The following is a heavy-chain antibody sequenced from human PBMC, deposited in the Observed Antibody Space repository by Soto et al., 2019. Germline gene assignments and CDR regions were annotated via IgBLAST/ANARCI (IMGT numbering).Heavy chain of an antibody. CDR2: IKKDGSRT. Sequence: EAQLVESGGGLVQPGGSLRLSCEASGFSLGSYWMTWVRQAPGKGLEWVANIKKDGSRTSYLDSVRGRFTISRDNVGNSLSLQMDSLRAEDTGLYFCARDVSPGTSTLYIDDFDIWGQGTMVTVSS. CDR3: ARDVSPGTSTLYIDDFDI. CDR1: GFSLGSYW. J-gene: IGHJ3*02. D-gene: IGHD2-8*01. V-gene: IGHV3-7*05.